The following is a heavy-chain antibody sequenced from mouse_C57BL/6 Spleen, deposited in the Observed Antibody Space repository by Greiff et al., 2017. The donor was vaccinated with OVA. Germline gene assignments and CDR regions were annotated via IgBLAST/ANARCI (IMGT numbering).Heavy chain of an antibody. Sequence: VHVKQSGPELVKPGASVKISCKASGYSFTDYNMNWVKQSNGKSLEWIGVINPNYGTTSYNQKFKGKATLTVDQSSSTAYMQLNSLTSEDSAVYYCAREDYYGSSPYAMDYWGQGTSVTVSS. D-gene: IGHD1-1*01. V-gene: IGHV1-39*01. CDR3: AREDYYGSSPYAMDY. CDR2: INPNYGTT. CDR1: GYSFTDYN. J-gene: IGHJ4*01.